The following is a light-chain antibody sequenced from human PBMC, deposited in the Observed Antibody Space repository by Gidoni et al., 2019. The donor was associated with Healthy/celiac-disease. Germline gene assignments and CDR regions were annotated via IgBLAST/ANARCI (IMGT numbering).Light chain of an antibody. V-gene: IGKV3-20*01. CDR2: GAS. CDR3: QQYGST. CDR1: QSVSSSY. J-gene: IGKJ5*01. Sequence: IVLTQSPGTLSLSPGERATLSCRASQSVSSSYLAWYQQKPGQAPRLLIYGASSRATGIPDRFSGSGSGTDFTLTISRLEPEDFAVDYCQQYGSTFGQGTRLEIK.